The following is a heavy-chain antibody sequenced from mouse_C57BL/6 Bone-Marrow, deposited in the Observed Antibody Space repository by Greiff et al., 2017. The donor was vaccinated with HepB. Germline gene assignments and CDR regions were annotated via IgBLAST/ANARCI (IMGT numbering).Heavy chain of an antibody. J-gene: IGHJ4*01. V-gene: IGHV1-19*01. CDR2: INPYNGGT. CDR1: GYTFTDYY. D-gene: IGHD2-4*01. CDR3: ARDDYEQVYAMDY. Sequence: EVKLVESGPVLVKPGASVKMSCKASGYTFTDYYMNWVKQSHGKSLEWIGVINPYNGGTSYNQKFKGKATLTVYKSSSTAYMELNSLTSEDSAVYYCARDDYEQVYAMDYWGQGTSVTVSS.